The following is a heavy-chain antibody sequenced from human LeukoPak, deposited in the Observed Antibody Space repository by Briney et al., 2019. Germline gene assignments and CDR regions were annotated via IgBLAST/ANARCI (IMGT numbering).Heavy chain of an antibody. CDR1: GFTFSSYE. D-gene: IGHD4-17*01. CDR3: ARSMQVNGDYVWYYFDY. V-gene: IGHV3-74*01. J-gene: IGHJ4*02. CDR2: INTDGSTT. Sequence: GGSLRLSCAASGFTFSSYEMNWVRQAPGKGLVWVSRINTDGSTTTYADSVKGRFTVSRDNAKNTLSLQMNSLRAEDTAVYYCARSMQVNGDYVWYYFDYWGQGTLVTVSS.